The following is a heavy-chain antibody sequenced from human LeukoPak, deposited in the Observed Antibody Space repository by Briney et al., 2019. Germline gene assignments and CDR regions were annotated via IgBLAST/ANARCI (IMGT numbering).Heavy chain of an antibody. J-gene: IGHJ4*02. CDR1: GFTFSSYS. CDR3: ARAFRGYSYGYLGY. V-gene: IGHV3-21*01. D-gene: IGHD5-18*01. CDR2: ISSSSSYI. Sequence: GGSLRLSCAASGFTFSSYSMYWVRQAPGKGLEWVSSISSSSSYIYYADSVKGRFTISRDNAKNTLYLQMNSLRAEDTAVYYCARAFRGYSYGYLGYWGQGTLVTVSS.